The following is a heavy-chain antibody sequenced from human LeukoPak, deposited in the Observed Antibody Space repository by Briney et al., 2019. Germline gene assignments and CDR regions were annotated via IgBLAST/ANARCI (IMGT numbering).Heavy chain of an antibody. CDR2: INHSGST. J-gene: IGHJ6*02. Sequence: SETLSLTCAVYGGSFSGYYWSWIRQPPGKGLEWIGEINHSGSTNYNPSLKSRVTISVDTSKNQFSLKLSSVTAADTAVYYCARPPRGSGSYNYYYYGMDVWGQGTTVTVSS. V-gene: IGHV4-34*01. D-gene: IGHD3-10*01. CDR3: ARPPRGSGSYNYYYYGMDV. CDR1: GGSFSGYY.